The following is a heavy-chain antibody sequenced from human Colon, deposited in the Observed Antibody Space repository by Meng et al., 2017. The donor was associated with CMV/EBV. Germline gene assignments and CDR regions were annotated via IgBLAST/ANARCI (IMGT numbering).Heavy chain of an antibody. CDR1: GGTTSSGDYY. CDR3: AREVLGFCTSDSCYSAFDV. Sequence: SETLSLTCTVSGGTTSSGDYYWTWIRQPPGKGLEWIGNIYYTGTTHYNPSLESRVAISLDTSKNQFSLNLRSVTAADSAVYYCAREVLGFCTSDSCYSAFDVWSRGTTVTVSS. D-gene: IGHD2-2*02. V-gene: IGHV4-30-4*08. CDR2: IYYTGTT. J-gene: IGHJ6*02.